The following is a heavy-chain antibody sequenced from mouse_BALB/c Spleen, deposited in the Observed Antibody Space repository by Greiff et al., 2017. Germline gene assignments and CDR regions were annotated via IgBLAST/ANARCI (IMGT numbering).Heavy chain of an antibody. V-gene: IGHV1S56*01. J-gene: IGHJ4*01. CDR1: GYTFTSYY. CDR2: IYPGNVNT. Sequence: QVQLKESGPELVKPGASVRISCKASGYTFTSYYIHWVKQRPGQGLEWIGWIYPGNVNTKYNEKFKGEATLTADKSSSTAYMQLSSLTSEDSAVYFCASDYDGVYAMDYWGQGTSVTVSS. CDR3: ASDYDGVYAMDY. D-gene: IGHD2-4*01.